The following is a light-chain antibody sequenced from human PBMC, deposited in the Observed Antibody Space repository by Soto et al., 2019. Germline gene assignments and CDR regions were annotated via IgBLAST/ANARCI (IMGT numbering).Light chain of an antibody. CDR1: QSISSNY. J-gene: IGKJ2*01. V-gene: IGKV3-20*01. CDR3: QQYGSSPGT. Sequence: EIVLTQSPGTLSLSPGERATLSCRASQSISSNYLAWYQQTPGQAPRLLIYGASSRATGIPDRFSASGSGTDFTLTISRLEPEDFAMYYCQQYGSSPGTFGLGTKLEIK. CDR2: GAS.